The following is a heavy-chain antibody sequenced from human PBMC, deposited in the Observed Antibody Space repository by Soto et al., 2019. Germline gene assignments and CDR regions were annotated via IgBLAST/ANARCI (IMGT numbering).Heavy chain of an antibody. D-gene: IGHD1-26*01. CDR3: ARPESGSYTPPFDY. V-gene: IGHV1-69*13. J-gene: IGHJ4*02. Sequence: SVKVSCKASGGTFSGYAISWVRQAPGQGLEWMGGIIPIFGTANYAQKFQGRVTITADESTSTAYMELSSLRSEDTAVYYCARPESGSYTPPFDYWGQGTLVTVSS. CDR2: IIPIFGTA. CDR1: GGTFSGYA.